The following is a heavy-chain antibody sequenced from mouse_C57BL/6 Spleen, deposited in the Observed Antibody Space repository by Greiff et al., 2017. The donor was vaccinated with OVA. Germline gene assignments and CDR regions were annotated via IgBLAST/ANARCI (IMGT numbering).Heavy chain of an antibody. V-gene: IGHV1-5*01. D-gene: IGHD2-4*01. Sequence: VQLQQSGTVLARPGASVKMSCKTSGYTFTSYWMHWVKQRPGQGLEWIGAIYPGNSDTSYNQKFKGKAKLTAVTSASTAYMELSSLTNEDSAVYYCTRSVYYDYDQETDYYAMDYWGQGTSVTVSS. CDR3: TRSVYYDYDQETDYYAMDY. CDR1: GYTFTSYW. CDR2: IYPGNSDT. J-gene: IGHJ4*01.